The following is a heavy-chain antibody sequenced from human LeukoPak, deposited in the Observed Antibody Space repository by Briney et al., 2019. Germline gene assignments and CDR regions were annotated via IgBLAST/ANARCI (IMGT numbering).Heavy chain of an antibody. J-gene: IGHJ4*02. CDR2: IIPIFGTA. CDR3: ARDRFPLYYFDY. Sequence: ASVKVSCKASGGTFSSYAISWVRQAPGQGLEWMGGIIPIFGTANYAQKFQGRVTITADKSTSTAYMELSSLRSEDTAVYYCARDRFPLYYFDYWGQGTLVTVSS. D-gene: IGHD3-10*01. CDR1: GGTFSSYA. V-gene: IGHV1-69*06.